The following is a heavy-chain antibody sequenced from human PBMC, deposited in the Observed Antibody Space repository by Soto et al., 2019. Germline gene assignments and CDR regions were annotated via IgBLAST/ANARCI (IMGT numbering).Heavy chain of an antibody. CDR3: ALYSGYSSGTCVTHCLDY. J-gene: IGHJ4*01. V-gene: IGHV3-7*01. CDR2: IKLDASEK. D-gene: IGHD3-10*01. CDR1: VFTVGNYW. Sequence: PGGTLSLSCAASVFTVGNYWMSWVRKAPGTGLEWLATIKLDASEKKYVDSAKGRFTLSRDNAKNPLYPQMHSLRAEDTAAYYCALYSGYSSGTCVTHCLDYWGHGTLVTVSS.